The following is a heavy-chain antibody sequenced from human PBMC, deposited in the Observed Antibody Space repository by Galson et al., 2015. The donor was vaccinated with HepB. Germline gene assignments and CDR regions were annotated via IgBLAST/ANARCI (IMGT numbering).Heavy chain of an antibody. J-gene: IGHJ4*02. V-gene: IGHV1-69*10. CDR1: GGTFSSYA. CDR2: IIPILGIA. CDR3: ARGGYCSGGSCYSHFDY. D-gene: IGHD2-15*01. Sequence: SVKVSCKASGGTFSSYAISWVRQAPGQGLEWMGGIIPILGIANYAQKFQGRVTITADKSTSTAYMELSSLRSEDTAVYYCARGGYCSGGSCYSHFDYWGQGTLVTVSS.